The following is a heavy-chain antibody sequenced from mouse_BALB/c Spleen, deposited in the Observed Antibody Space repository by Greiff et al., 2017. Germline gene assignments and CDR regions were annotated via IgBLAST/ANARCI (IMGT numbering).Heavy chain of an antibody. CDR2: IRNKANGYTT. J-gene: IGHJ2*01. V-gene: IGHV7-3*02. D-gene: IGHD1-1*01. CDR1: GFTFTDYY. CDR3: ARALGSRGYFDY. Sequence: EVQVVESGGGLVQPGGSLRLSCATSGFTFTDYYMSWVRQPPGKALEWLGFIRNKANGYTTEYSASVKGRFTISRDNSQSILYLQMNTLRAEDSATYYCARALGSRGYFDYWGQGTTLTVSS.